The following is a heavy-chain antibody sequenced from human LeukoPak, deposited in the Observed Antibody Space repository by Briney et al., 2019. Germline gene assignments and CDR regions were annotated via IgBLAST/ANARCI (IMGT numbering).Heavy chain of an antibody. Sequence: ASVKVSCKASGYTFTGYYMHWVRQAPGQGLEWMGRINPNSGGTNYAQKFQGRVTFTRDTSASTAYMELSSLRSEDTAVYYCATVTDDSSGYYYNSRYFDLWGRGALVTVSS. CDR2: INPNSGGT. CDR1: GYTFTGYY. V-gene: IGHV1-2*06. J-gene: IGHJ2*01. CDR3: ATVTDDSSGYYYNSRYFDL. D-gene: IGHD3-22*01.